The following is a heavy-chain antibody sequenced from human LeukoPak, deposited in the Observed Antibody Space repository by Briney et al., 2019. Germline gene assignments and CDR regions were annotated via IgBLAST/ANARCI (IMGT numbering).Heavy chain of an antibody. CDR3: AKGGSTTVTTFDY. CDR1: GFTFSSYG. V-gene: IGHV3-23*01. Sequence: GGSLRLSCAASGFTFSSYGMNWVRQAPGQGLEWVSGISGSGDSTYYADSVKGRFTISRDNSKNTLYLQMNSLRAEDTAVYYCAKGGSTTVTTFDYWGQGTLVTVSS. J-gene: IGHJ4*02. CDR2: ISGSGDST. D-gene: IGHD4-17*01.